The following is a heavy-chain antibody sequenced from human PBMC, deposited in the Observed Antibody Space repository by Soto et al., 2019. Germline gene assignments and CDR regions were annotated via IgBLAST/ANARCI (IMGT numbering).Heavy chain of an antibody. CDR2: INPKSGGT. V-gene: IGHV1-2*02. J-gene: IGHJ4*02. Sequence: GASVKVSCKASGYTFTGYYIHWVRQAPGQGLEWMGWINPKSGGTNYAQNFQGRVTMTRDTSSTTVSMELSRLRSEDTAVYYCARGGITFFGVIDYWGQGTLVTVSS. CDR3: ARGGITFFGVIDY. CDR1: GYTFTGYY. D-gene: IGHD3-3*01.